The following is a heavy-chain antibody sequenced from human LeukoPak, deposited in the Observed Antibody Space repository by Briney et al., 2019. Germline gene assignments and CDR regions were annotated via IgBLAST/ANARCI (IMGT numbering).Heavy chain of an antibody. V-gene: IGHV1-8*01. D-gene: IGHD6-19*01. CDR2: MNPNSGNT. CDR3: ARASIAVPCGY. Sequence: ASVKVSCKASGYTFTSYDINWVRQATGPGLEWMGWMNPNSGNTGYAQKCQGRVTMTRNTTISTAYMELSSLRSEDTAVYYCARASIAVPCGYWGQGALVTVSS. CDR1: GYTFTSYD. J-gene: IGHJ4*02.